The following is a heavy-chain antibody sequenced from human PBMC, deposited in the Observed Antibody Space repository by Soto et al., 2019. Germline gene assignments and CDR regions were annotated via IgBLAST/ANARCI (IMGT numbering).Heavy chain of an antibody. CDR2: ISISGNT. V-gene: IGHV4-4*07. J-gene: IGHJ3*01. CDR3: ATAPSHSISSLGFDP. Sequence: QVQLQESGPGLVKHSETLSLICNVSGGYISSYYWSWIRQPAGKALEWIGRISISGNTNYNPSLKSRVTMSFRTASKHFSLHLSSVTAADAAVYYCATAPSHSISSLGFDPWGHGTTVTVSS. CDR1: GGYISSYY. D-gene: IGHD6-6*01.